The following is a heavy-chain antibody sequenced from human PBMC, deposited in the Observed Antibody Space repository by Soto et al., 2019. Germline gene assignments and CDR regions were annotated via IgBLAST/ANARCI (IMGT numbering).Heavy chain of an antibody. J-gene: IGHJ3*02. CDR2: INHSGGT. D-gene: IGHD1-26*01. Sequence: PSETLSLTCAVYGGSFRGYYWSWIRQPPGKGLEWIGEINHSGGTNYNPSLKSRVTISVDTSKNQFSLKLSSVTAADTAVYYCARGSAWYSGSRRAFDIWGQGTMVTV. CDR3: ARGSAWYSGSRRAFDI. CDR1: GGSFRGYY. V-gene: IGHV4-34*01.